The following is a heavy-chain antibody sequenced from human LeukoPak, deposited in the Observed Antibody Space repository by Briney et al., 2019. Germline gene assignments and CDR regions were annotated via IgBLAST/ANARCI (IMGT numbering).Heavy chain of an antibody. V-gene: IGHV3-15*01. CDR1: GFTFSNAW. Sequence: GGSLRLSCAASGFTFSNAWMNWVRQAPGKGLEWVGRIRSKTDGGTTDYAAPVKGRFTVSRDDSRNTLFLQMDSLKTEDTAVYYCSTTLAGLYYFDSWGQGTLVTVSS. CDR2: IRSKTDGGTT. CDR3: STTLAGLYYFDS. J-gene: IGHJ4*02. D-gene: IGHD6-19*01.